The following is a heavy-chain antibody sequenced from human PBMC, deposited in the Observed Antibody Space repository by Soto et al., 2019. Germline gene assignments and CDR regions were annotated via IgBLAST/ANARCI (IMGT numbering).Heavy chain of an antibody. V-gene: IGHV4-30-2*01. J-gene: IGHJ6*02. CDR2: IYHSGST. Sequence: KPSETLSLTCAVSGGSISSGGHSRSWIRQPPGKGLEWIGYIYHSGSTYYNPSLKSRVTISVDRSKNQFSLKLSSVTAADTAVYYCARGPVRESYYYYGMDVWGQGTTVTVSS. CDR1: GGSISSGGHS. D-gene: IGHD3-10*02. CDR3: ARGPVRESYYYYGMDV.